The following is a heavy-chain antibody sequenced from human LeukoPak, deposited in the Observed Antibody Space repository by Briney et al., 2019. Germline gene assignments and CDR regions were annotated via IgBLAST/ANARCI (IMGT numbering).Heavy chain of an antibody. CDR1: GYTFTSYG. CDR2: ISAYNGNT. CDR3: ARAGYSYGFYYYYYMDV. Sequence: ASVKVSCKASGYTFTSYGISWVRQAPGQGLEWMGWISAYNGNTNYAQKLQGRVTVTTDTSTSTAYMELRSLRSDDTAVYYRARAGYSYGFYYYYYMDVWGKGTTVTVSS. V-gene: IGHV1-18*01. J-gene: IGHJ6*03. D-gene: IGHD5-18*01.